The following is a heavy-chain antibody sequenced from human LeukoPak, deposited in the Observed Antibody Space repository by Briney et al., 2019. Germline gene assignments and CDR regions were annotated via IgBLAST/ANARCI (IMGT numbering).Heavy chain of an antibody. CDR2: INPNNGGT. Sequence: ASVKVSCKASGYTFTSYDINWVRQATGQGLEWLGWINPNNGGTLYSQKFQGGVTMSRDTSISAVYMELNRLTTDDTAVYFCARGVATTGAKFFDYWGQGTLVTVSS. CDR3: ARGVATTGAKFFDY. V-gene: IGHV1-2*02. CDR1: GYTFTSYD. J-gene: IGHJ4*02. D-gene: IGHD6-13*01.